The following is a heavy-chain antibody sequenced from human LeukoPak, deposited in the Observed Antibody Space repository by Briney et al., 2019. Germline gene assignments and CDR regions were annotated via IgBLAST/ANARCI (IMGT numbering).Heavy chain of an antibody. D-gene: IGHD3-10*01. CDR3: AKDLSAGRFGELALSFGMDV. V-gene: IGHV3-30*18. Sequence: GRSLRLSCAASGFTFSSYGMHWVRQAPGKGLDWVAVISYDGSNKYYADSVKGRFTISRDNSKNTLYLQMNSLRAEDTAVYYCAKDLSAGRFGELALSFGMDVWGKGTTVTVSS. CDR1: GFTFSSYG. J-gene: IGHJ6*04. CDR2: ISYDGSNK.